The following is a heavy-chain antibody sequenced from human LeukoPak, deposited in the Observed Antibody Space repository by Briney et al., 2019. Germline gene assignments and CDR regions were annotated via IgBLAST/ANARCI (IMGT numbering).Heavy chain of an antibody. CDR1: GFTFSSYA. CDR2: ISYDGSNK. Sequence: GSLRLSCAASGFTFSSYAMHWVRQAPGKGLEWVAVISYDGSNKYYADSVKGRFTISRDNSKNTLYLQMNSLRAEDTAVYYCAVGGDDWYYDFWSGYRNFDYWGQGTLVTVSS. J-gene: IGHJ4*02. CDR3: AVGGDDWYYDFWSGYRNFDY. V-gene: IGHV3-30-3*01. D-gene: IGHD3-3*01.